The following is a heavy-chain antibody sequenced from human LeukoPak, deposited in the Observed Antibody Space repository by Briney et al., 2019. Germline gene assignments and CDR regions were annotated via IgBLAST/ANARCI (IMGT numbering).Heavy chain of an antibody. V-gene: IGHV3-66*01. CDR3: AWYSGFDY. J-gene: IGHJ4*02. CDR1: GFTVISNY. D-gene: IGHD6-13*01. CDR2: IYSGGRT. Sequence: GGSLRLSCAASGFTVISNYMSWVRQAPGKGLEWVSLIYSGGRTYYADSVKGRSTISRDNSKNTLYLQMNSLRAEDTAIYYCAWYSGFDYWGQGTLVTVSS.